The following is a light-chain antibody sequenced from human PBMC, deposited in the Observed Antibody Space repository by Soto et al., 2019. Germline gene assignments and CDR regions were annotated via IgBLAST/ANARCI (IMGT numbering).Light chain of an antibody. CDR2: GAS. J-gene: IGKJ1*01. V-gene: IGKV3-15*01. Sequence: EILVTQSPVTLSMSPGERVILSCRTSQSVGTNLAWYQQNPGQAPRLLIYGASTRATGIPARFSGSGSGTYFTLTISSLQSEDFAVYYCQQYNNWPRTFGQGTKVDIK. CDR3: QQYNNWPRT. CDR1: QSVGTN.